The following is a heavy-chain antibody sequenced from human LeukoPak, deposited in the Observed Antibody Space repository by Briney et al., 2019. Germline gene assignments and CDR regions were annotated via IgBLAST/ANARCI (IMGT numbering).Heavy chain of an antibody. Sequence: ASVKVSCKASGYTFTSYYMHWVRQAPGQGLEWMGIINPSGGSTSYAQKFQGRVTMTRDTSTSTVYMELSSLRSEDTAVYYCAKESTPYYFDYWGQGTLVTVSS. J-gene: IGHJ4*02. CDR2: INPSGGST. CDR1: GYTFTSYY. V-gene: IGHV1-46*01. CDR3: AKESTPYYFDY.